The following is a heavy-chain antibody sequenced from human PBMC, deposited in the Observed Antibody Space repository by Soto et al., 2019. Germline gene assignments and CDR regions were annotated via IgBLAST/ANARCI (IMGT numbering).Heavy chain of an antibody. V-gene: IGHV3-23*04. CDR3: ARRPDAFDI. CDR1: GSTFTDFT. Sequence: EVQLVESGGDLVKPGGSLRLSCAGSGSTFTDFTMTWVRQAPGKGLEWVSAISGDGLSTYYAGSVKGRFTISRDNSKTTLYLQMNSLRAEDTAVYYCARRPDAFDIWGRGTMVTVSS. CDR2: ISGDGLST. J-gene: IGHJ3*02.